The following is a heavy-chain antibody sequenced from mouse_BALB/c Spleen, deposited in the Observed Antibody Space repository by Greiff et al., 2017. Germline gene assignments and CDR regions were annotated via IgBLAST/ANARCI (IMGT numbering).Heavy chain of an antibody. V-gene: IGHV5-4*02. Sequence: EVNVVESGGGLVKPGGSLKLSCAASGFTFSDYYMYWVRQTPEKRLEWVATISDGGSYTYYPDSVKGRFTISRDNAKNNLYLQMSSLKSEDTAMYYCARDDGTGFAYWGQGTLVTVSA. J-gene: IGHJ3*01. CDR2: ISDGGSYT. D-gene: IGHD2-3*01. CDR3: ARDDGTGFAY. CDR1: GFTFSDYY.